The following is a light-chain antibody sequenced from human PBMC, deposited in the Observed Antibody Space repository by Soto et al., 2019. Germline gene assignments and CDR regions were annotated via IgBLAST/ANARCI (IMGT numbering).Light chain of an antibody. CDR1: SSNIGSNT. Sequence: QPVLTQPPSASGTPGQRVTISCSGSSSNIGSNTVNWYQQLPGTAPKLLIYSKNQRPSGVPDRFSGSKSGTSASLAISGLQSEDEADYYCAAWDDSLNGPGYVFGTGTKVTVL. V-gene: IGLV1-44*01. J-gene: IGLJ1*01. CDR2: SKN. CDR3: AAWDDSLNGPGYV.